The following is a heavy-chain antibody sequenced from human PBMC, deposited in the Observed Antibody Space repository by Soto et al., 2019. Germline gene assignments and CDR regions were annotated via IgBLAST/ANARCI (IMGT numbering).Heavy chain of an antibody. D-gene: IGHD3-22*01. CDR1: GYTFNYYG. CDR2: ISAHNGDT. Sequence: ASVKVSCKASGYTFNYYGISWVRQAPGQGLEWVGWISAHNGDTKYAQNLQGRLTLTTDTSTSTAYMELTSLTSDDTAVYYCARDWSRYFDSSGLMWFYWGQGTSFTVSS. CDR3: ARDWSRYFDSSGLMWFY. J-gene: IGHJ4*02. V-gene: IGHV1-18*04.